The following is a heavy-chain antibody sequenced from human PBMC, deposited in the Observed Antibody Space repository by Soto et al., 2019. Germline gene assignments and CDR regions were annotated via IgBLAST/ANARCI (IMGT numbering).Heavy chain of an antibody. CDR2: ISYTGDT. J-gene: IGHJ5*02. Sequence: LTCSVSGDSVSSDRYFWTWIRQPPGKGLEWIAYISYTGDTNYNPSLKSRVTISVDTSRNQFSLTLTSVAAADTAVYFCARIVVGATVDLWGQGSLVTVSS. CDR3: ARIVVGATVDL. D-gene: IGHD1-26*01. V-gene: IGHV4-61*01. CDR1: GDSVSSDRYF.